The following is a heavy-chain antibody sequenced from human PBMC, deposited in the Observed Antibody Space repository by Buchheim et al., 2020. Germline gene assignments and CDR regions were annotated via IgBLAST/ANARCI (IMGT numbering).Heavy chain of an antibody. D-gene: IGHD6-6*01. V-gene: IGHV3-30*18. CDR2: ISYDGSNK. Sequence: QVQLVESGGGVVQPGRSLRLSCAASGFTFSSYGMHWVRQAPGKGLEWVAVISYDGSNKYYADSVKGRFTISRDNSKNTLYLQMNSLRAEDTAVYYCANPAIAARPVSDYYYYMDVWGTGTT. J-gene: IGHJ6*03. CDR3: ANPAIAARPVSDYYYYMDV. CDR1: GFTFSSYG.